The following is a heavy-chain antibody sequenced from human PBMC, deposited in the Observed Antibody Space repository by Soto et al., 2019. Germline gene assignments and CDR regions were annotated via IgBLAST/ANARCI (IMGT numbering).Heavy chain of an antibody. Sequence: QVQLVQSGAEVKKPGASVKVSCKASGYTFTSYGISWVRQAPGQGLEWMGWISAYNGNTNYAQKLQGRVTMTTDTSTSTAYMELRSLRSDDTAVYYCAXXRFSSXSGYYSLYGMDVWGQGTTVTVSS. V-gene: IGHV1-18*01. J-gene: IGHJ6*02. D-gene: IGHD3-3*01. CDR1: GYTFTSYG. CDR3: AXXRFSSXSGYYSLYGMDV. CDR2: ISAYNGNT.